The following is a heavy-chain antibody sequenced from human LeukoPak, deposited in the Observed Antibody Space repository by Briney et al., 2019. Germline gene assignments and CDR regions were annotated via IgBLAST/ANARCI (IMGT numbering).Heavy chain of an antibody. V-gene: IGHV3-48*04. Sequence: PGGSLRLSCAASGFTFSSYSMNWVRQAPGKGLEWVSYISSSSSTIYYADSVKGRFTISRDNAKNSLYLQMNSLRAEDTAVYYCARGKAASSYYYGMDVWGQGTTVTVSS. CDR1: GFTFSSYS. J-gene: IGHJ6*02. CDR3: ARGKAASSYYYGMDV. D-gene: IGHD2-15*01. CDR2: ISSSSSTI.